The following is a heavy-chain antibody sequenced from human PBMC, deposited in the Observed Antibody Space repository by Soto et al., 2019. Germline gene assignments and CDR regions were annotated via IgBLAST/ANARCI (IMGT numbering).Heavy chain of an antibody. J-gene: IGHJ6*02. CDR1: GGSISSYY. Sequence: KSSETLSLTCTVSGGSISSYYWSWIRQPAGKGLEWIGRIYTSGSTNYNPSLKSRVTMSVDTSKNQFSLKLSSVTAADTAVYYCARGTEVSRIAARPQGYYGMDVWGQGTTVTVSS. CDR2: IYTSGST. D-gene: IGHD6-6*01. CDR3: ARGTEVSRIAARPQGYYGMDV. V-gene: IGHV4-4*07.